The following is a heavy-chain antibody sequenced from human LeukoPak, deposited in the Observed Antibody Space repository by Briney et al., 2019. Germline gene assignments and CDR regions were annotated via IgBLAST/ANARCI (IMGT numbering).Heavy chain of an antibody. CDR2: INHSGST. CDR1: GGSFSGYY. V-gene: IGHV4-34*01. CDR3: ARRARRHFDL. J-gene: IGHJ2*01. D-gene: IGHD6-6*01. Sequence: PSETLSLTCAVYGGSFSGYYWSWIRQPPGKGLEWIGEINHSGSTNYNPSLKSRVTISVDTSKNQFSLKLSSVTAADTAVYYCARRARRHFDLWGRGTLVTVSS.